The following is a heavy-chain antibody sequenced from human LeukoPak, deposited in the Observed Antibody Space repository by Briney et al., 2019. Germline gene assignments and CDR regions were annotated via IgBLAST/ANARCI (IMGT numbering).Heavy chain of an antibody. D-gene: IGHD1-14*01. CDR2: IFSGGST. Sequence: GGSLRLSCAASGFTVSSNYMSWVRQAPGKGLEWVSVIFSGGSTYYADSVKGRFTISRDNSKNTLYLQMNSLRAEDTAVYYCARDPGSGYYFDYWGQGTLVTVSS. V-gene: IGHV3-66*01. CDR3: ARDPGSGYYFDY. J-gene: IGHJ4*02. CDR1: GFTVSSNY.